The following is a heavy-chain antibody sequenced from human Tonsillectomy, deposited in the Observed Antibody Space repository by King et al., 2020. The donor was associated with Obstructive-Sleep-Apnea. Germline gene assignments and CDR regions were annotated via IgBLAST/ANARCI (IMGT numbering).Heavy chain of an antibody. Sequence: VQLVESGGGVVQPGRSLRLSCAASGFTFSSYAMHWVRQAPGKGLEWVAVISYDGSNKYYADSVKGRFTISRDNSKNTLYLQMNSLRAEDTAVYYCAGGYYYGSGRTDYWGQGTLVTVSS. J-gene: IGHJ4*02. CDR2: ISYDGSNK. CDR1: GFTFSSYA. V-gene: IGHV3-30-3*01. CDR3: AGGYYYGSGRTDY. D-gene: IGHD3-10*01.